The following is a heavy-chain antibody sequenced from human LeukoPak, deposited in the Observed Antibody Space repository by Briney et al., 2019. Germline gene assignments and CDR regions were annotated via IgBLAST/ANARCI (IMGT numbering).Heavy chain of an antibody. CDR3: ARNYYGSGIFDY. J-gene: IGHJ4*02. V-gene: IGHV4-59*01. D-gene: IGHD3-10*01. Sequence: PSETLSLTCTVSGGSISSYYWSWIRQPPGKGLEWLGYIYYSGSTNYNPSLKSRVTISVDTSKNQFSLKLSSVTAADTAVYYCARNYYGSGIFDYWGQGTLVTVSS. CDR2: IYYSGST. CDR1: GGSISSYY.